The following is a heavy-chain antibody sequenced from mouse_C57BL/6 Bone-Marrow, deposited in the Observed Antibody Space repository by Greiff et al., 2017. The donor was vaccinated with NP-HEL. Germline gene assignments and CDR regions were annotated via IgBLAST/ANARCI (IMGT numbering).Heavy chain of an antibody. CDR1: GYTFTSYW. Sequence: QVQLQQPGAELVKPGASVKLSCTASGYTFTSYWMHWVKQRPGQGLEWIGMIHPNSGSTNYNEKFKSKATLTVDKSSSTAYLQLSSLTSEDSAVYYCARGDSAWFAYWGQGTLVTVAA. CDR2: IHPNSGST. D-gene: IGHD3-3*01. V-gene: IGHV1-64*01. J-gene: IGHJ3*01. CDR3: ARGDSAWFAY.